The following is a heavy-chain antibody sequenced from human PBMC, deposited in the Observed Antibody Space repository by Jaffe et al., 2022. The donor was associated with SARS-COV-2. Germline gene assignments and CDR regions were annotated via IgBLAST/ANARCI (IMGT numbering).Heavy chain of an antibody. CDR1: GGSISSYY. V-gene: IGHV4-4*07. CDR3: ARVRYYDSSGYLDLGFDAFDI. J-gene: IGHJ3*02. Sequence: QVQLQESGPGLVKPSETLSLTCTVSGGSISSYYWSWIRQPAGKGLEWIGRIYTSGSTNYNPSLKSRVTMSVDTSKNQFSLKLSSVTAADTAVYYCARVRYYDSSGYLDLGFDAFDIWGQGTMVTVSS. CDR2: IYTSGST. D-gene: IGHD3-22*01.